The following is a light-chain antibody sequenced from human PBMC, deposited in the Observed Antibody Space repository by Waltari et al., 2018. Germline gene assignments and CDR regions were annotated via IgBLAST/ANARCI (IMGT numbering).Light chain of an antibody. CDR1: SSDVGGYNY. J-gene: IGLJ2*01. CDR2: DVS. V-gene: IGLV2-14*03. Sequence: QSALTQPAPVSGSPGQSITISCTGTSSDVGGYNYVSWYQQHPGKAPKLIIFDVSNRPSGVSSRFSDSKSGNTASLTISGLQAQDEADYYCSSYISSDTLELFGGGTSLTVL. CDR3: SSYISSDTLEL.